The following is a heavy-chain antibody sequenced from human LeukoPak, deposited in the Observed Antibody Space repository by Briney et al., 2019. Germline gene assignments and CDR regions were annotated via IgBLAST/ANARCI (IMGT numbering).Heavy chain of an antibody. CDR1: GGSINSGSYY. V-gene: IGHV4-61*02. D-gene: IGHD3-22*01. Sequence: PSQTLSLTCTVSGGSINSGSYYWSWVRQPAGKGLEWIGRIYTSGSTNYNPSLKSRVTISIDTSKNQFSLKLSSVTAADTAVYYCAREDYYDSSGYPDWGQGALVTVSS. CDR2: IYTSGST. CDR3: AREDYYDSSGYPD. J-gene: IGHJ4*02.